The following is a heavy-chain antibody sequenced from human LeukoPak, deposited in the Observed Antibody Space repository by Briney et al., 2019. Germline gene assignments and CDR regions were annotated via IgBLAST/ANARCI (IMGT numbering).Heavy chain of an antibody. Sequence: GESLKISCKGLGYSFSSYWKAWVRQRPGKGLEWMGIIYPGGSETRYDPSFQGQVTISADMSTSTAYLQWSSLRASDTAMYYCARASRDGYNQNFDHWGQGTLVTVSS. CDR3: ARASRDGYNQNFDH. D-gene: IGHD5-24*01. V-gene: IGHV5-51*01. CDR2: IYPGGSET. J-gene: IGHJ4*02. CDR1: GYSFSSYW.